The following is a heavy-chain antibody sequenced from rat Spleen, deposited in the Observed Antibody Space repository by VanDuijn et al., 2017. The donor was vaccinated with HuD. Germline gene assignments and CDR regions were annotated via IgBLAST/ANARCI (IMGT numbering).Heavy chain of an antibody. CDR2: ISYGDSSGHSST. J-gene: IGHJ2*01. CDR3: ATLYSEDY. Sequence: EVQLVESGGGLVQHGRSLKLSCAASGFTFSNYGVAWVRQAPTTGLEWVATISYGDSSGHSSTYYRDSVKGRFTISRDNEKSTLSLQMDSLRSEDTATYYCATLYSEDYWGQGVMVTVSS. D-gene: IGHD3-2*01. V-gene: IGHV5-29*01. CDR1: GFTFSNYG.